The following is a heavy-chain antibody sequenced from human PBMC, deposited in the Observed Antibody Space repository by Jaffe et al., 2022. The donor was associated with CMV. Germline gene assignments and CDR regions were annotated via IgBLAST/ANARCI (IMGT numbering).Heavy chain of an antibody. CDR2: IHPHGHT. J-gene: IGHJ5*02. Sequence: QVQLQESGPGLVRPSETLSLTCSVSGDSISTDSWWSWVRQSPGKGLEWIAEIHPHGHTSYNPSLRSRATMSLDIFRNQFSLRLTSVTDEDTSVYYCTRGVTARPFQNSFDRWGQGTLVTVSS. CDR3: TRGVTARPFQNSFDR. D-gene: IGHD2-21*02. V-gene: IGHV4-4*02. CDR1: GDSISTDSW.